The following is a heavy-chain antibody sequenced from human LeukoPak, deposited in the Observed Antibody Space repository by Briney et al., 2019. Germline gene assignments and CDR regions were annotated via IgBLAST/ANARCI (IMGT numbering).Heavy chain of an antibody. J-gene: IGHJ2*01. Sequence: PGGSLRLSCAASGCTFSNYDMHWVRQATGKGLEWVSAIDTAGDTYYPGSVKGRFTISRENAKNSLYLQMNSLRAGDTAVYCCARTTVTSGPYWYFDLWGRGTLVTVSS. D-gene: IGHD4-17*01. CDR2: IDTAGDT. CDR3: ARTTVTSGPYWYFDL. CDR1: GCTFSNYD. V-gene: IGHV3-13*01.